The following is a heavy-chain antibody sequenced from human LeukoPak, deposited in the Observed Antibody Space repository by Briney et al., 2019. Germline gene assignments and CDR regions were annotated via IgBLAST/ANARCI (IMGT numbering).Heavy chain of an antibody. CDR2: ISHSGST. J-gene: IGHJ4*02. Sequence: SETLSLTCAVNSXSFSGYYWSWIRQPPGKGREWIGEISHSGSTNYNPSLKSRVTISVDTSKKQFSLKLSTVTAADTAVYHCARGRGYSSTGWGQGTLVSVSS. CDR3: ARGRGYSSTG. CDR1: SXSFSGYY. V-gene: IGHV4-34*01. D-gene: IGHD6-19*01.